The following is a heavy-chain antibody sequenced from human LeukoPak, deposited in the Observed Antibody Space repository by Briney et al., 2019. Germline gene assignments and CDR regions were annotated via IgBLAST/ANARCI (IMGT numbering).Heavy chain of an antibody. V-gene: IGHV3-7*03. J-gene: IGHJ6*02. CDR1: GFTVSSYW. CDR3: ARGGGLDV. Sequence: GGSLRFSCAASGFTVSSYWMNWARQAPGKGLEWVASINHNGNVNYYVDSVKGRFTISRDNAKNSLYLQMSNLRAEDTAVYFCARGGGLDVWGQGATVTVSS. D-gene: IGHD3-16*01. CDR2: INHNGNVN.